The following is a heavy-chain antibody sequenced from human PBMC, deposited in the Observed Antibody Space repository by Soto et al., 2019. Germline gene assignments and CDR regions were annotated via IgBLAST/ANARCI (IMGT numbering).Heavy chain of an antibody. Sequence: SVKVSCKASGYTFTGYYMHWVRQAPGQGLEWMGGIIPIFGTANYAQKFQGRVTITADESTSTAYMELSSLRSEDTAVYYCARVGYDSSGYYYDYWGQGTLVTVSS. J-gene: IGHJ4*02. D-gene: IGHD3-22*01. CDR2: IIPIFGTA. CDR1: GYTFTGYY. CDR3: ARVGYDSSGYYYDY. V-gene: IGHV1-69*13.